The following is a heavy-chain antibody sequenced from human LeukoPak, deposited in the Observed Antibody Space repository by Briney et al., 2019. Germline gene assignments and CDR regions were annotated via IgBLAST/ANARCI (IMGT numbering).Heavy chain of an antibody. J-gene: IGHJ4*02. Sequence: ASVKVSCKASGGTFSSYAISWVRQAPGQGLEWMGGIIPIFGTANYAQKFQGRVTITADESTSTAYMELSSLRSEDTAVYYCAPDTDGSGSFDYWGQGTLVTVSS. V-gene: IGHV1-69*13. CDR3: APDTDGSGSFDY. CDR1: GGTFSSYA. CDR2: IIPIFGTA. D-gene: IGHD3-10*01.